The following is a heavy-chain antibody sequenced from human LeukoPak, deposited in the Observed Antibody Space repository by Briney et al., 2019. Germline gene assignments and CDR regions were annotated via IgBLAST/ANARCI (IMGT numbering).Heavy chain of an antibody. Sequence: SVKVSRKASGGTFSSYAISWVRQAPRQGLEWMGGIIPIFGTANYAQKFQGRVTITADESTSTAYMELSSLRSEDTAVYYCARDRTSGWYHFDFDYWGQGTLVTVSS. CDR1: GGTFSSYA. V-gene: IGHV1-69*01. D-gene: IGHD6-19*01. CDR2: IIPIFGTA. CDR3: ARDRTSGWYHFDFDY. J-gene: IGHJ4*02.